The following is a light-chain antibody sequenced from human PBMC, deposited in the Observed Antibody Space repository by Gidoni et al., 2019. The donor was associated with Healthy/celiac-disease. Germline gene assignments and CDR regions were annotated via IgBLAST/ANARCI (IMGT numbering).Light chain of an antibody. J-gene: IGKJ1*01. CDR1: QSVSSSY. CDR3: QQYGSSPPWT. V-gene: IGKV3-20*01. CDR2: GAS. Sequence: ERATLSCRASQSVSSSYLAWYQQKPGQAPRLLIYGASSRSTGIPDRFIGSGSGTDFTLTISRLVPADFAVYYCQQYGSSPPWTFGQGTKVEIK.